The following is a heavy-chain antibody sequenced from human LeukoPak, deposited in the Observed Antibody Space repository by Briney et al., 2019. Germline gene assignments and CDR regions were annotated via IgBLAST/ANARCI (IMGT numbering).Heavy chain of an antibody. J-gene: IGHJ3*02. V-gene: IGHV3-74*01. Sequence: GGSLRLSCAASGFTFSSYWMHWVRQAPGKGLVWVSRINSDGSSTSYADSVKGRFTISRDNAKNTLYLQMNSLRAEDTAVYYCARESVQKLALSLGAFDIWGQGTMVTVSS. CDR2: INSDGSST. CDR1: GFTFSSYW. CDR3: ARESVQKLALSLGAFDI. D-gene: IGHD1-1*01.